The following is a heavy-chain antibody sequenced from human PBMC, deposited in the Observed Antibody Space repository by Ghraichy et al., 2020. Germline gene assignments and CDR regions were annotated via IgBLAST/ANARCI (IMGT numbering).Heavy chain of an antibody. CDR3: ARGAPERYCSSTSCYSRDGY. V-gene: IGHV3-48*02. Sequence: GESLNISCAASGFTFSSYSMNWVRQAPGKGLEWVSYISSSSSTIYYADSVKGRFTISRDNAKNSLYLQMNSLRDEDTAVYYCARGAPERYCSSTSCYSRDGYWGQGTLVTVYS. CDR2: ISSSSSTI. J-gene: IGHJ4*02. CDR1: GFTFSSYS. D-gene: IGHD2-2*01.